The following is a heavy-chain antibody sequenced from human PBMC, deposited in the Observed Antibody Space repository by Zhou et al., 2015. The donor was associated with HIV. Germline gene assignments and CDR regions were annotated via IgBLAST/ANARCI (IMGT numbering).Heavy chain of an antibody. CDR1: GGTFSSYA. V-gene: IGHV1-69*06. CDR3: ARGGPLYYYDSSGYVGTYFDY. Sequence: QVQLVQSGAEVKKPGSSVKVSCKASGGTFSSYAISWVRQAPGQGLEWMGGIIPIFGTANYAQKFQGRVTITADKSTSTAYMELSSLRSEDTAVYYCARGGPLYYYDSSGYVGTYFDYWGQGTLVTVSS. CDR2: IIPIFGTA. D-gene: IGHD3-22*01. J-gene: IGHJ4*02.